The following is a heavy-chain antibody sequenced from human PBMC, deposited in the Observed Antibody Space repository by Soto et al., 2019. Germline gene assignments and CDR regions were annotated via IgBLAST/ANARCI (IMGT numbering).Heavy chain of an antibody. V-gene: IGHV4-31*03. CDR2: IYYSGGT. Sequence: QVQLQESGPGLVKPSQTLSLTCTVPCGSISSVGYYWSWCRQHPGKGLEWIGYIYYSGGTYYNPSLGSRLTISVDTSEKPFSVKWRSVTAADKAVYYCAGKDRGYAHYMDVWGKGTTVTVSS. J-gene: IGHJ6*03. D-gene: IGHD5-12*01. CDR1: CGSISSVGYY. CDR3: AGKDRGYAHYMDV.